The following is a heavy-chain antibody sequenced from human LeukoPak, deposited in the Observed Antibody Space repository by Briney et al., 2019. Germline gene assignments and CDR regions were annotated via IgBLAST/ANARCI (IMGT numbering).Heavy chain of an antibody. J-gene: IGHJ4*02. V-gene: IGHV3-23*01. CDR3: AKDLTYYYDGSGYYHY. D-gene: IGHD3-22*01. Sequence: PGGSLRLSCAASGFTLSSYAMSWVRQAPGKGLEWVSSISSSGGSTNYADPAKGRFTIYRDNSNNTLFLQMNSLRAEDTAVYYCAKDLTYYYDGSGYYHYWGQGTLVTVSS. CDR1: GFTLSSYA. CDR2: ISSSGGST.